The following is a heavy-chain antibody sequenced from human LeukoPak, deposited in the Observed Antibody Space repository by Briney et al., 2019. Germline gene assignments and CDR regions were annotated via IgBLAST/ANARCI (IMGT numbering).Heavy chain of an antibody. V-gene: IGHV4-59*08. CDR2: IYYSGST. J-gene: IGHJ4*02. Sequence: TSETLSLTCAVYGGSFSGYYWSWIRQPPGKGLEWIGCIYYSGSTNYNPSLKSRVTISVDKSKNQFSLKLTSVTAADTAVYYCARLLYGDYSLDYWGQGTLVTVSS. CDR1: GGSFSGYY. D-gene: IGHD4-17*01. CDR3: ARLLYGDYSLDY.